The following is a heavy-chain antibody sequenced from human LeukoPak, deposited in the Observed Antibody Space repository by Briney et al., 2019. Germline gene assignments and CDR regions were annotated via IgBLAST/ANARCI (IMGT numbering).Heavy chain of an antibody. CDR3: ARDPTIWESSWAFDP. CDR2: ISAYNGNT. V-gene: IGHV1-18*01. Sequence: GASVKVSCKASGYTFTSYGISWVRQAPGQGLEWMGWISAYNGNTNYAQKLQGRVTMTTDTSTSTAYMELRSLRSDDTAVYYCARDPTIWESSWAFDPWGQGTLVTVSS. D-gene: IGHD3-3*01. J-gene: IGHJ5*02. CDR1: GYTFTSYG.